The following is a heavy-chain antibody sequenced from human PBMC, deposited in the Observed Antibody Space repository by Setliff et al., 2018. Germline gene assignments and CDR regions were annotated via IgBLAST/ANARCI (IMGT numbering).Heavy chain of an antibody. CDR2: ISSSASTI. D-gene: IGHD4-4*01. CDR3: ARGTTISYSFDY. V-gene: IGHV3-11*04. J-gene: IGHJ4*02. CDR1: GFTFSDSY. Sequence: LRLSCAASGFTFSDSYMSWIRQAPGKGLEWVSYISSSASTIYYADSVKGRFTISRDNAKNSLYLQMNSLRAEDTAVYYCARGTTISYSFDYWGQGTLVTVSS.